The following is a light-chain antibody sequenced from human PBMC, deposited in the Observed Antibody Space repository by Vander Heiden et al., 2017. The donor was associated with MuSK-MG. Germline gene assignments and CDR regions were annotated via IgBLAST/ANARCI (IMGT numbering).Light chain of an antibody. CDR2: GAS. V-gene: IGKV3-15*01. CDR3: QQYNNWPPSST. CDR1: RSVYSD. Sequence: EIVMTQSPDTLSVSPGERANVLCRASRSVYSDLAWYQQKPGQAPRLLIYGASTRATGIPASFSGSGSGTEFTLSISSLQSEDFAVYFCQQYNNWPPSSTFGQGTRLEIK. J-gene: IGKJ5*01.